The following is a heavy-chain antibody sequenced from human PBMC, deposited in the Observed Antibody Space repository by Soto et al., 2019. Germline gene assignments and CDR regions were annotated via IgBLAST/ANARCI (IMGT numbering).Heavy chain of an antibody. D-gene: IGHD2-15*01. J-gene: IGHJ4*02. V-gene: IGHV4-31*03. Sequence: SETLSLTCTVSGGSISGGGYYWTWIRQHPGKGLEWIGYIYYGGSTYYNPSLKSRVTISVDTSENQFSLRLSSVTAADTAVYYCARRSGYCSGGSCYSTFGYWGQGTLVTVSS. CDR2: IYYGGST. CDR3: ARRSGYCSGGSCYSTFGY. CDR1: GGSISGGGYY.